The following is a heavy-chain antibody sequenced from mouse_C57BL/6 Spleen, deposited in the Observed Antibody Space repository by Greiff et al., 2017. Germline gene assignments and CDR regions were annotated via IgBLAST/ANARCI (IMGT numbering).Heavy chain of an antibody. CDR1: GFTFSDYG. CDR2: ISSGSSTI. V-gene: IGHV5-17*01. Sequence: VQLKESGGGLVKPGGSLKLSCAASGFTFSDYGMHWVRQAPEKGLEWVAYISSGSSTIYYADTVKGRFTISRDNAKNTLFLQMTSLRSEDTAMYYCARRDIGWYFDVWGTGTTVTVSS. D-gene: IGHD2-14*01. J-gene: IGHJ1*03. CDR3: ARRDIGWYFDV.